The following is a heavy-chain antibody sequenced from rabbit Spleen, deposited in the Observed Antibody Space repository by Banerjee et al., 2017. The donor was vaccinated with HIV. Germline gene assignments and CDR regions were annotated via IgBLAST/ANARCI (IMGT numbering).Heavy chain of an antibody. CDR2: INTGSSGST. J-gene: IGHJ6*01. CDR1: GFSFSSRYY. D-gene: IGHD8-1*01. CDR3: ARDTASSFSSYGMDL. V-gene: IGHV1S45*01. Sequence: QEQLVESGGDLVKPGASLTLTCTASGFSFSSRYYMCWVRQAPGKGLEWIACINTGSSGSTNYASWVNGRFTISRSTSLNTVTLQMTSLTAADTATYFCARDTASSFSSYGMDLWGPGTLVTVS.